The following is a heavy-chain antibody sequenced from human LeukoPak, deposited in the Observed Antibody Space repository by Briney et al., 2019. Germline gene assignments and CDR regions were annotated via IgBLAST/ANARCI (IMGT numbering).Heavy chain of an antibody. J-gene: IGHJ5*02. D-gene: IGHD5-12*01. CDR2: IRYDGTNK. CDR1: GFTFSSYW. V-gene: IGHV3-30*02. Sequence: GGSLRLSCAASGFTFSSYWMSWVRQAPGKGLEWVAFIRYDGTNKYYADSVKGRFTISRDNSKNTLYLQMNSLRAEDTAVYYCARGMKAIVATAQIAWGQGTLVTVSS. CDR3: ARGMKAIVATAQIA.